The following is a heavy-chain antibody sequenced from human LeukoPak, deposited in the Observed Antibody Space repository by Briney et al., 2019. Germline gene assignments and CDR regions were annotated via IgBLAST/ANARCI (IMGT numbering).Heavy chain of an antibody. J-gene: IGHJ4*02. CDR3: VRPNYYDNSGYFSH. CDR2: INHSGST. D-gene: IGHD3-22*01. Sequence: SETLSLTCAVYGGSFSGYYWSWIRQPPGKGLEWIGEINHSGSTNYNPSLKSRVTISVDTSKNQFSLKLSSVTAADTAVYYCVRPNYYDNSGYFSHWGQGTLVTVSS. V-gene: IGHV4-34*01. CDR1: GGSFSGYY.